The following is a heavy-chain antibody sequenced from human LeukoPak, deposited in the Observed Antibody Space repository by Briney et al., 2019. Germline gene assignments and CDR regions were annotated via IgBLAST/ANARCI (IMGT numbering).Heavy chain of an antibody. V-gene: IGHV3-30*04. CDR1: GFTFSSYA. CDR3: AKDNFAGSGSLDAFDI. CDR2: ISYDGSNK. J-gene: IGHJ3*02. D-gene: IGHD3-10*01. Sequence: PGRSLRLSCAASGFTFSSYAMHWVRQAPGKGLEWVAVISYDGSNKYYADSVKGRFTISRDNSKNTLYLQMNSLRAEDTAVYYCAKDNFAGSGSLDAFDIWGQGTMVTVSS.